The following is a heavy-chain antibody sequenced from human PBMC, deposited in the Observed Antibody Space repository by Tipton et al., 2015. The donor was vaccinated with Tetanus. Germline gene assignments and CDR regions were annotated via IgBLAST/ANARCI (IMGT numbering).Heavy chain of an antibody. Sequence: TLSLTCTVSGGSISSYYWSWIRQPPGKGLEWLGYVFYSGSTDLNPSLKSRVTISVDTSNNLFSLKLTPVTTADTAVYYCARSGGRRYAFDIWGQGTMVTVSS. J-gene: IGHJ3*02. CDR3: ARSGGRRYAFDI. CDR2: VFYSGST. D-gene: IGHD3-16*01. V-gene: IGHV4-59*07. CDR1: GGSISSYY.